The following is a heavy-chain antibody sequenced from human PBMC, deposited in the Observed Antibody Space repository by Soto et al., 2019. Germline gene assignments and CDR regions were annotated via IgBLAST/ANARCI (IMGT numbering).Heavy chain of an antibody. V-gene: IGHV3-23*01. CDR3: AKDWDYDILTGYSPLNENYFDY. D-gene: IGHD3-9*01. Sequence: GGSLRLSCAASGFTFSSYAMSWVRQAPGKGLEWVSAISGSGGSTYYADSVKGRFTISRDNSKNTLYLQMNSLRAEDTAVYYCAKDWDYDILTGYSPLNENYFDYWGQGTLVTVSS. CDR2: ISGSGGST. CDR1: GFTFSSYA. J-gene: IGHJ4*02.